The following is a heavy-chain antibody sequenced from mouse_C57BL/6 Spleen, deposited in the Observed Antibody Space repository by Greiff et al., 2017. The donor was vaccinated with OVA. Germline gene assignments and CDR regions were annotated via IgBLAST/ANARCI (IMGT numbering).Heavy chain of an antibody. CDR2: IHPNSGST. CDR3: ARGEGLPFAY. Sequence: QVQLQQPGAELVKPGASVKLSCKASGYTFTSYWMHWVKQRPGQGLEWIGMIHPNSGSTNYNEKFKSKVTLTVDKSSSTAYMQLSSLTSEDSAVYYCARGEGLPFAYWGQGTLVTVSA. CDR1: GYTFTSYW. V-gene: IGHV1-64*01. D-gene: IGHD3-3*01. J-gene: IGHJ3*01.